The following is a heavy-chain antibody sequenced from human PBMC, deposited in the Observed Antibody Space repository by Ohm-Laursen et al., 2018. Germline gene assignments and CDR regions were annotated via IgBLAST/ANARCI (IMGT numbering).Heavy chain of an antibody. Sequence: SDTLSLTCTVSGGSISSYYWSWIRQPAGKGLEWIGRIYTSGSTNYNPSLKSRVTMSVDTSKNQFSLKLSSVTAADTAVYYCARDRITMIEGAFDIWGQGTMVTVSS. CDR3: ARDRITMIEGAFDI. V-gene: IGHV4-4*07. D-gene: IGHD3-22*01. CDR2: IYTSGST. J-gene: IGHJ3*02. CDR1: GGSISSYY.